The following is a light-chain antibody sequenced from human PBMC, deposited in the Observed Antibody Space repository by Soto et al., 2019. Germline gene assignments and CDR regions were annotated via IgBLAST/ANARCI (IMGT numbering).Light chain of an antibody. CDR2: GNT. Sequence: SVLTRPPSVSGAPGQRVASACTGSSSNIGAGSDVHWYQHLPGTAPKLLIYGNTNRPSGVPDRFSGSKSATSASLAITGLQTDDEADYYCQSYDSSLSAYVFGTGTKVTVL. CDR3: QSYDSSLSAYV. V-gene: IGLV1-40*01. J-gene: IGLJ1*01. CDR1: SSNIGAGSD.